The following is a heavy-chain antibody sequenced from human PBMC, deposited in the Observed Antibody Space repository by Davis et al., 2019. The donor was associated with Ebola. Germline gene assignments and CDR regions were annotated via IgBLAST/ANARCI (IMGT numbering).Heavy chain of an antibody. Sequence: GESLKISCAASGFTVSSNYMSWVRQAPGKGLEWVSVIYSGGSTYYADSVKGRFTISRHNSKNTLYLQMNSLRAEDTAVYYCARGTLTLFYWGQGTLVTVSS. CDR2: IYSGGST. V-gene: IGHV3-53*04. J-gene: IGHJ4*02. CDR3: ARGTLTLFY. D-gene: IGHD1-7*01. CDR1: GFTVSSNY.